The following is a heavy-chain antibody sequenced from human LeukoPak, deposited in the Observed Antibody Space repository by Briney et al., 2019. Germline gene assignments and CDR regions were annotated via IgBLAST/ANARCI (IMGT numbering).Heavy chain of an antibody. CDR2: INHSGST. V-gene: IGHV4-34*01. Sequence: PSETQSLTCAVYGGSFSGYYWSWIRQPPGKGLEWIGEINHSGSTNYNPSLKSRVTISVDTSKNQFSLKLSSVTAADTAVYYCARAGYHYDSSGYYYYFDYWGQGTLVTVSS. J-gene: IGHJ4*02. CDR3: ARAGYHYDSSGYYYYFDY. CDR1: GGSFSGYY. D-gene: IGHD3-22*01.